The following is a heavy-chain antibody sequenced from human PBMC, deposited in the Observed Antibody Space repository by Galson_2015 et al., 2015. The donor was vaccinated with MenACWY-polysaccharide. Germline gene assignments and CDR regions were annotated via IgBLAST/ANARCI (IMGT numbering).Heavy chain of an antibody. D-gene: IGHD6-19*01. J-gene: IGHJ4*02. V-gene: IGHV3-23*01. CDR1: GFTFSSYA. Sequence: SLRLSCAASGFTFSSYAMSWVRQAPGKGLEWVSAISGSGGSTYYADSVKGRFTISRDNSKNTLYLQMNSLRAEDTAVYYCAKTSPSGWYDLPTDFDYWGQGTLVTVSS. CDR2: ISGSGGST. CDR3: AKTSPSGWYDLPTDFDY.